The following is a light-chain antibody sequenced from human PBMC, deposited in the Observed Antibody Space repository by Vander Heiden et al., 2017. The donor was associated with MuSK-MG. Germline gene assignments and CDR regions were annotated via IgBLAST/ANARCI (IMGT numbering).Light chain of an antibody. CDR1: RSVSSN. CDR2: GAS. CDR3: QQYNNWPPIT. Sequence: EIVMTHSPATLSLSPGERATLSCSRSRSVSSNLVWYHQKPGQAPRHLIYGASTRAPGIPARFSGSRCGTEFTLTISSLQSEDFAVYYCQQYNNWPPITFGGGTKVEIK. V-gene: IGKV3-15*01. J-gene: IGKJ4*01.